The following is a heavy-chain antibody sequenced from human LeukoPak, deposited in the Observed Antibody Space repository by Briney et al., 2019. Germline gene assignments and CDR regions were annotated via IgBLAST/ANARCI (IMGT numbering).Heavy chain of an antibody. CDR3: ARGRYSGYDVFDH. Sequence: SETLSLTCTVSGGSISSYYWSWIRQPPGKGLEWIGYIYYSGSTNYNPSLKSRVTISVDTSKNQFSLKLSSVTAADTAVYYCARGRYSGYDVFDHWGQGTLVTVSS. D-gene: IGHD5-12*01. J-gene: IGHJ4*02. V-gene: IGHV4-59*12. CDR1: GGSISSYY. CDR2: IYYSGST.